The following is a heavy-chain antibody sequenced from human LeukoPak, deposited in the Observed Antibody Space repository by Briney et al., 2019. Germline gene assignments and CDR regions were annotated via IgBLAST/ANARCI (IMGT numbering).Heavy chain of an antibody. V-gene: IGHV3-23*01. CDR1: GFTFSSYA. Sequence: GGSLRLSCAASGFTFSSYAMSWVRQAPGKGLEWVSAISGSGGSTYYADSVKGRFTISRDNSKNTLYLQMNSLRAEDTAVYYCARDGARYSYGLTIDYWGQGTLVTVSS. J-gene: IGHJ4*02. CDR2: ISGSGGST. D-gene: IGHD5-18*01. CDR3: ARDGARYSYGLTIDY.